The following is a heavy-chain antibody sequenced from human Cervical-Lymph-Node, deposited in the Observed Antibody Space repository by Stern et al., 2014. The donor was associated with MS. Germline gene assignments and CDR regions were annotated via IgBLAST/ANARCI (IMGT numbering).Heavy chain of an antibody. V-gene: IGHV1-2*04. Sequence: QVQLVQSGAEVKKPGASVKVSCKASGYTFTGYYMHWVRQAPGQGLEWMGWINPNSGGTNYAQKFQGWVTMTRDTSISTAYMELSRLRSDDTAVYYCARDAGYCSSTSCYRNWFDPWGQGTLVTVSS. CDR3: ARDAGYCSSTSCYRNWFDP. D-gene: IGHD2-2*01. CDR2: INPNSGGT. CDR1: GYTFTGYY. J-gene: IGHJ5*02.